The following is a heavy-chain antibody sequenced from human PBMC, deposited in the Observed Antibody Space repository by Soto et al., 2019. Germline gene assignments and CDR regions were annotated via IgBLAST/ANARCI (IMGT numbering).Heavy chain of an antibody. CDR2: IYHRGTT. CDR3: ARAIRRGGGFDY. CDR1: GGSISSYY. D-gene: IGHD3-10*01. Sequence: QVQLQESGPGLVKPSETLSLTCTDSGGSISSYYWSWIRQPPGKGLEWIGYIYHRGTTTYSPSLNSRVTISADMSKNQFSLKLSSVTAADTAVYYCARAIRRGGGFDYWGQGTLVTVSS. V-gene: IGHV4-59*01. J-gene: IGHJ4*02.